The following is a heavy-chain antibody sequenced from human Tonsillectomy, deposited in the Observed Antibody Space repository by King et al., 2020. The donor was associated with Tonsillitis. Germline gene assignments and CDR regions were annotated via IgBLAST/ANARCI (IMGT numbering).Heavy chain of an antibody. J-gene: IGHJ4*02. CDR3: ARVAPRRFGELLEGH. V-gene: IGHV1-18*04. CDR2: ISPYNGNT. Sequence: QLVQSGAEVKKPGASVKVSCKASGYIFATYGISWVRQAPGQGLEWMGWISPYNGNTNYVQKLQDRVTMTTDTSTSTAYMELRRLRSDDTAVYYCARVAPRRFGELLEGHWGQGTLVTVSS. CDR1: GYIFATYG. D-gene: IGHD3-10*01.